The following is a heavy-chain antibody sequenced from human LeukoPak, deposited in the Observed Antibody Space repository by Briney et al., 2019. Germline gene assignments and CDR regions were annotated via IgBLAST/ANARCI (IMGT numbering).Heavy chain of an antibody. Sequence: GASVKVSCKASGYTFTGYYMHWVRQAPGQGLEWMGWINPNSGGTNYAQKFQGRVTMTRDTSISTAYMELSRLRSDDTAVYYCARYYYDSSGYPTAVPPNWFDPWGQGTLVTVSS. CDR2: INPNSGGT. CDR3: ARYYYDSSGYPTAVPPNWFDP. CDR1: GYTFTGYY. J-gene: IGHJ5*02. D-gene: IGHD3-22*01. V-gene: IGHV1-2*02.